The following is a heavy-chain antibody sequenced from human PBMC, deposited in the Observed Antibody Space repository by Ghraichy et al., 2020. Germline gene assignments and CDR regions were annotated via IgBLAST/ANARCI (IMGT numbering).Heavy chain of an antibody. CDR2: ISYDGSNK. J-gene: IGHJ6*02. CDR3: AKDGPRITMSQGAEFYYYGMDV. V-gene: IGHV3-30*18. Sequence: GGSLRLSCAASGFTFSSYGMHWVRQAPGKGLEWVAVISYDGSNKYYADSVKGRFTISRDNSKNTLYLQMNSLRAEDTAVYYCAKDGPRITMSQGAEFYYYGMDVWGQGTTVTVSS. D-gene: IGHD3-22*01. CDR1: GFTFSSYG.